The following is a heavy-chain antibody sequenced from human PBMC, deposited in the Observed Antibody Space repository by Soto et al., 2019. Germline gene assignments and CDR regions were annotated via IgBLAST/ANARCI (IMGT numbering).Heavy chain of an antibody. CDR1: GGTFSSYA. J-gene: IGHJ4*02. Sequence: GASVKVSCKASGGTFSSYAISWVRQAPGQGLEWMGGIIPIFGTANYAQKFQGRVTITADESTSTAYMELSSLRSEDTAVYYCARDFGTAVAGMRYFDYWGQGTLVTVSS. D-gene: IGHD6-19*01. CDR3: ARDFGTAVAGMRYFDY. V-gene: IGHV1-69*13. CDR2: IIPIFGTA.